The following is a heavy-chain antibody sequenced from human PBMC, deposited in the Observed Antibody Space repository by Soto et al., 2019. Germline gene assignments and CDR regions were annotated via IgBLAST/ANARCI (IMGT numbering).Heavy chain of an antibody. CDR1: GYSFSSLD. J-gene: IGHJ4*02. D-gene: IGHD2-21*02. V-gene: IGHV1-8*01. Sequence: QVQLVQSGAEVREPGASVKVSCKASGYSFSSLDINWVRQTTGQGLEWMGWMQPRDGRTGYAQKFQGRVTRTRDTSINTAYMELSSLPSDDAAFYYCARGVTAGVDYWGQGTLVTVSS. CDR2: MQPRDGRT. CDR3: ARGVTAGVDY.